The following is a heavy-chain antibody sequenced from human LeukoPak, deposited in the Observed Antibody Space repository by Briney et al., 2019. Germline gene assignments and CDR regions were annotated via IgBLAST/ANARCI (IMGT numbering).Heavy chain of an antibody. J-gene: IGHJ4*02. CDR1: GYTFTDYY. CDR2: INPNSGGT. CDR3: ARDSSFRPFDY. V-gene: IGHV1-2*02. D-gene: IGHD6-6*01. Sequence: ASVKVSCKASGYTFTDYYIHWVRQARGQGLECMGWINPNSGGTNYAQNFQGRVTMTRDTSISTAYMELGRLRSDDTAVYYCARDSSFRPFDYWGQGTLVTVSS.